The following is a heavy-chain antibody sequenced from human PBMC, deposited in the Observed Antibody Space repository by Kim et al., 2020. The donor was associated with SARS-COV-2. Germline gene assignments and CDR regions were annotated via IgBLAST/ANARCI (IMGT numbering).Heavy chain of an antibody. V-gene: IGHV5-51*01. CDR2: IYPGDSDT. CDR1: GYSFTSYW. D-gene: IGHD5-18*01. CDR3: ARRGYADTYYYYGMDV. Sequence: GESLKISCKGSGYSFTSYWIGWVRQMPGKGLEWMGIIYPGDSDTRYSPSFQGQVTISADKSISTAYLQWSSLKSSDTAMYYCARRGYADTYYYYGMDVWGQGTTVTVSS. J-gene: IGHJ6*02.